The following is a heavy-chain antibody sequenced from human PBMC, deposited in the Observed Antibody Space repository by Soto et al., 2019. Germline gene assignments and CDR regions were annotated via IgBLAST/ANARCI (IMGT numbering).Heavy chain of an antibody. Sequence: PGGSLRLSCAASGFPFSSYGMHWVRQAPGKGLEWVAVIWYDGSNKYYADSVKGRFTISRDNSKNTLYLQMNSLRAEDTAVYYCARDSIAAAGKAFDYWGQGTLVTVSS. CDR1: GFPFSSYG. CDR2: IWYDGSNK. J-gene: IGHJ4*02. V-gene: IGHV3-33*01. D-gene: IGHD6-13*01. CDR3: ARDSIAAAGKAFDY.